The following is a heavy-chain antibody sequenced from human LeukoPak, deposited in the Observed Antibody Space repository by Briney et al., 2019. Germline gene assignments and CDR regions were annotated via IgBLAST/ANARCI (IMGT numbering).Heavy chain of an antibody. CDR1: GGSISSYY. J-gene: IGHJ2*01. D-gene: IGHD2-8*01. V-gene: IGHV4-59*01. CDR2: IYYSGST. Sequence: SETLSLTCTVSGGSISSYYWSWIRQPPGKGLEWIGYIYYSGSTNYNPSLKSRVTISVDTSKNQFSLKLSSVTAADTAVYYCARVGSRSPGYCTNGVCYRPWYFDLWGRGTLVTVSS. CDR3: ARVGSRSPGYCTNGVCYRPWYFDL.